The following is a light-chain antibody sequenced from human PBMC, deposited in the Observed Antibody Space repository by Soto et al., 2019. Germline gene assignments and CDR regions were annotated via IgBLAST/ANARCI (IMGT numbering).Light chain of an antibody. CDR1: NIGSKS. CDR3: QVWDVSSDPSYV. CDR2: FDS. V-gene: IGLV3-21*04. Sequence: SYKLTQPPSVSVAPGKTARITCGGNNIGSKSVHWYQQKPGQAPVLVIYFDSDRPSGIPERFSGSNSGNTATLTISRVEAGDEADYYCQVWDVSSDPSYVFGTGTKVTVL. J-gene: IGLJ1*01.